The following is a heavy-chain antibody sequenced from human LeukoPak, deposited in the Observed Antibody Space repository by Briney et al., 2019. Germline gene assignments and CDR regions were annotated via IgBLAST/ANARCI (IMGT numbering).Heavy chain of an antibody. CDR2: MNPNRGNT. J-gene: IGHJ3*02. Sequence: GASVKVSCKPSGYTFTSYDINWVRPATGQGLEWMGWMNPNRGNTGYAQKFQGRVTMTRNTSISTAYMELSSLRSEDTAVYYCARVPPINAFYIWGQGTMVTVSS. CDR1: GYTFTSYD. V-gene: IGHV1-8*01. CDR3: ARVPPINAFYI.